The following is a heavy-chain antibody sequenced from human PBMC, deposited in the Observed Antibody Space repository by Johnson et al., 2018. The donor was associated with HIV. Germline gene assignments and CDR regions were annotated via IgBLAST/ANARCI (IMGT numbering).Heavy chain of an antibody. J-gene: IGHJ3*02. CDR3: AREPRGPSSGSRIPDAFDI. CDR2: IRYDGSNK. CDR1: GFTFSGSA. D-gene: IGHD3-10*01. V-gene: IGHV3-30*02. Sequence: QVPLVESGGGLVQPGGSLKLACAASGFTFSGSALHWVRQASGKGLEWVAFIRYDGSNKYYADSVKGRFTISRDNSKNTLYLQMNSLRAEDTAVYYCAREPRGPSSGSRIPDAFDIWGQGTMVTVSS.